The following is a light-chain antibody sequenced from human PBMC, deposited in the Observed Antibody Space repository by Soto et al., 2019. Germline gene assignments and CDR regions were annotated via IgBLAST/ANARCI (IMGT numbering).Light chain of an antibody. CDR1: QTVSNN. V-gene: IGKV3-15*01. Sequence: EVVATQSPSTLSVSLGQRVTLSCRTSQTVSNNLAWYRQKPGQAPSLLIYGISTRATGLPARFSGTGSGTEFTLTISSLQSEDSALYYCQQYNNWPHTFGQGTKLEIK. CDR2: GIS. J-gene: IGKJ2*01. CDR3: QQYNNWPHT.